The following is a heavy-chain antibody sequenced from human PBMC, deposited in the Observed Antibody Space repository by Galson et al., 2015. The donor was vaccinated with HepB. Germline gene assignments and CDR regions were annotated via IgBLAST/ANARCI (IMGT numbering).Heavy chain of an antibody. J-gene: IGHJ3*02. CDR3: ARGPLGFDI. CDR2: ISSSSSYI. CDR1: GFIFTGFV. Sequence: SLRLSCAASGFIFTGFVMHWVRQAPGKGLEWVSSISSSSSYIYYADSVKGRFTISRDNAKNSLYLQMNSLRAEDTAVYYCARGPLGFDIWGQGTMVTVSS. D-gene: IGHD3-16*01. V-gene: IGHV3-21*01.